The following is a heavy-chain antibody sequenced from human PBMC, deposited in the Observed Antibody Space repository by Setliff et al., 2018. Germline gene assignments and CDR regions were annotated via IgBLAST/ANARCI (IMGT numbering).Heavy chain of an antibody. CDR3: ARDSAYSSRTSGMDV. J-gene: IGHJ6*02. V-gene: IGHV3-9*03. Sequence: GGSLRLSCAASGFSFDDYAMHWVLQAPGKGLGWVSGISWNSDTIGYADSVKGRFTISRDNAKKSLYLQMNSLRAEDMALYYCARDSAYSSRTSGMDVWGQGTTVTVSS. D-gene: IGHD6-13*01. CDR2: ISWNSDTI. CDR1: GFSFDDYA.